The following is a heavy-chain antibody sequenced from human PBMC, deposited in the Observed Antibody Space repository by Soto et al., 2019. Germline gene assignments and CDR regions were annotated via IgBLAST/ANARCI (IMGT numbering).Heavy chain of an antibody. Sequence: EVQLVESGGGLVQPGRSLRLSCAASGFTFDDYAMHWVRQAPGKGLEWVSGISWNSGSIGYADSVKGRFTISRDNAKNSLYLQMNSLRAEDTALYYCAKDRRGGQAARLSLLDYWGQGTLVTVSS. CDR1: GFTFDDYA. CDR2: ISWNSGSI. D-gene: IGHD6-6*01. J-gene: IGHJ4*02. CDR3: AKDRRGGQAARLSLLDY. V-gene: IGHV3-9*01.